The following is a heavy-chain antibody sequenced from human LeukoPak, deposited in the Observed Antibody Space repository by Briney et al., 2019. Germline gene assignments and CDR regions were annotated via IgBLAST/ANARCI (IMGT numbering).Heavy chain of an antibody. J-gene: IGHJ4*02. V-gene: IGHV4-4*07. CDR2: IYTSGST. CDR3: SRDGPSGSYDY. CDR1: GYSISSGYY. Sequence: SETLSLTCSVSGYSISSGYYWSWIRQPAGKGLEWIGRIYTSGSTNYNPSLKSRVTMSVDTSKNQFSLKLSSVTAADTAVYYCSRDGPSGSYDYWGQGTLVTVSS. D-gene: IGHD1-26*01.